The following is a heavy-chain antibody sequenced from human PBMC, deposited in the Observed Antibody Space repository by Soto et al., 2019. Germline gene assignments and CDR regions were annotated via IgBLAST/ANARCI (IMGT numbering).Heavy chain of an antibody. CDR1: GGSVSSGSYY. CDR2: IYNSGST. CDR3: ARESDSVSYHFDY. J-gene: IGHJ4*01. D-gene: IGHD3-10*01. Sequence: SETLSLTCTVSGGSVSSGSYYWSWIRQPPGKGLEWIGYIYNSGSTNYNPSLKSRVTISVDTSKNHFSLRMSSVTAADTAVYYCARESDSVSYHFDYWGRGTLVTVSS. V-gene: IGHV4-61*03.